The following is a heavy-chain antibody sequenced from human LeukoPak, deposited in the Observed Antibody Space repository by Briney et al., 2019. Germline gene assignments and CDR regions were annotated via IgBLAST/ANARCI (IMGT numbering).Heavy chain of an antibody. CDR1: GFTFGDYA. D-gene: IGHD2-2*01. J-gene: IGHJ4*02. CDR3: IMSSHCYCSSTNCPLDY. Sequence: GGSLRLSCMTSGFTFGDYAMSWLRQAPGKGLEWVSFIRSKTYGENTEYAASVKGRFSISRDDSKSIVYLQMNSLKTEDTAVYYCIMSSHCYCSSTNCPLDYWGQGTQVTVSS. CDR2: IRSKTYGENT. V-gene: IGHV3-49*03.